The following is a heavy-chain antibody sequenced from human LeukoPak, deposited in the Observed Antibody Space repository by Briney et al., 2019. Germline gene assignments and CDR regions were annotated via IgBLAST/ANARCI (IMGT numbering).Heavy chain of an antibody. V-gene: IGHV3-21*01. J-gene: IGHJ3*01. Sequence: GGSLRLSCAASGFAFSSYDMNWVRQAPGKGLEWVSYISSSSSYIYYADSVKGRFTISRDNAKNSLYLQMNSLRAEDTAVYYCARVDAFDLWGQGTMVTVSS. CDR3: ARVDAFDL. CDR1: GFAFSSYD. CDR2: ISSSSSYI.